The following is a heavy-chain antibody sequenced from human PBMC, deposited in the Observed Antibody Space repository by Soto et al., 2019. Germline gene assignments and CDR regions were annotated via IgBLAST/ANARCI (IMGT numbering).Heavy chain of an antibody. D-gene: IGHD6-6*01. Sequence: SETLSLTCTVSGGSISSYYWSWIRQPPGKGLEWIGYIYYSGSTNYNPSLKSRVTISVDTSKNQSSLKLSSVTAADTAVYYCASGDLSSSAYLDYWGQGTLVTVSS. CDR1: GGSISSYY. CDR2: IYYSGST. J-gene: IGHJ4*02. CDR3: ASGDLSSSAYLDY. V-gene: IGHV4-59*01.